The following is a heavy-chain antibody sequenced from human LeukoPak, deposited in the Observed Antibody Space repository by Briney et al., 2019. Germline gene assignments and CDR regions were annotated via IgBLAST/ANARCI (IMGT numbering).Heavy chain of an antibody. Sequence: GGSLRLSCAASGFTFSSYSMHWVRQAPGKGLEWVTVITCDGSTKYYADSVKGRFTISRDNAKNTLYLQMNSLRAEDTAVYYCEQRLWQATAYWGQPTPVSVPS. V-gene: IGHV3-30*18. D-gene: IGHD2-21*02. CDR3: EQRLWQATAY. CDR2: ITCDGSTK. CDR1: GFTFSSYS. J-gene: IGHJ1*01.